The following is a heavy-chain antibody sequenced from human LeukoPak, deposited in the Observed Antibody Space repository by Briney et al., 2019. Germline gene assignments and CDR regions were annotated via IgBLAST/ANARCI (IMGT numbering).Heavy chain of an antibody. CDR3: ARATDYGGNLDN. J-gene: IGHJ4*02. CDR1: GYSISSGYY. V-gene: IGHV4-38-2*02. D-gene: IGHD4-23*01. Sequence: SETLSLTCTVSGYSISSGYYWGWIRQPPGKGLEWIGSIYHSGSTYYNPSLKSRLTISIDTSKDQFSLKLTSVTAADTAVYYCARATDYGGNLDNWGQGTLVTVSS. CDR2: IYHSGST.